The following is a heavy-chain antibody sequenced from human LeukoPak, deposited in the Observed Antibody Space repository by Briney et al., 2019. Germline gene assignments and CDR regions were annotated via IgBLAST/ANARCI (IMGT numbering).Heavy chain of an antibody. J-gene: IGHJ4*02. Sequence: SETLSLTCAVYGGSFSGYYWSWIRQPPGKGLEWIGEINHSGSTNYNPSLKSRVTISVDTSKNQLSLKLSSVTAADTAVYYCARGPAGIQYWGQGTLVTVSS. CDR1: GGSFSGYY. V-gene: IGHV4-34*01. CDR3: ARGPAGIQY. CDR2: INHSGST. D-gene: IGHD3-10*01.